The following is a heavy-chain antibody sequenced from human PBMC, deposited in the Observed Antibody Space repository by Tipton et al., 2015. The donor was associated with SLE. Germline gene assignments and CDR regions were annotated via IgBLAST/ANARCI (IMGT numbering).Heavy chain of an antibody. D-gene: IGHD2-8*01. Sequence: QSGPEVKKPGASVKVSCKASGYTFTGYYMHWVRQASGQGFEWMGWINPNSGGTNYAQKFQGRVTMTRDTSISTAYMELSRLRSDDTAVYYCARGGRRVPVLHYFDYWGQGTLVTVSS. CDR1: GYTFTGYY. CDR3: ARGGRRVPVLHYFDY. CDR2: INPNSGGT. V-gene: IGHV1-2*02. J-gene: IGHJ4*02.